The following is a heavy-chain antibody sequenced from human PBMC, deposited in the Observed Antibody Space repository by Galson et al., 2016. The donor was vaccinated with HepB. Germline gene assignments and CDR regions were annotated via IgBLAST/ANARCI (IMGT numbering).Heavy chain of an antibody. J-gene: IGHJ4*02. CDR2: IDWDDDK. V-gene: IGHV2-70*01. Sequence: PTQTLTLTCTFSGFSLSSDKMCVSWIRQPPGKALEWLALIDWDDDKYYGTSLKTRLTISKDSSNNQVVLTMTNMDPVDTATYYCARAAATSCNFFDYWGQGTLVTVSS. CDR1: GFSLSSDKMC. CDR3: ARAAATSCNFFDY. D-gene: IGHD6-25*01.